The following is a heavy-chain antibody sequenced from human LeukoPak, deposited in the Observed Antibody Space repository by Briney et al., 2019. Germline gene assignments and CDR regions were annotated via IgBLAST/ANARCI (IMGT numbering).Heavy chain of an antibody. J-gene: IGHJ6*02. Sequence: SETLSLTCAVYGGSLSGNFWSWIRQPPGKGLEWIGEISHSGSTNYSPSLKSRLTISVDTSKNQFSLRLSSVTAADTAVYYCARGHTLGGYYKQKYYYCGMDVWGQGTTVTASS. CDR1: GGSLSGNF. V-gene: IGHV4-34*01. D-gene: IGHD3-9*01. CDR2: ISHSGST. CDR3: ARGHTLGGYYKQKYYYCGMDV.